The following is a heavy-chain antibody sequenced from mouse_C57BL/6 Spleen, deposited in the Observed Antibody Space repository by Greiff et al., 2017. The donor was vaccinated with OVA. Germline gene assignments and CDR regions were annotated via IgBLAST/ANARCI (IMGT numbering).Heavy chain of an antibody. D-gene: IGHD2-2*01. Sequence: VQLKQSGPELVKPGASVKIPCKASGYTFTDYNMDWVKQSHGKSLEWIGDINPNNGGTIYNQKFKGKATLTVDKSSSTAYMELRSLTSEDTAVYYCARFSYGYDRYFDVWGTGTTVTVSS. V-gene: IGHV1-18*01. CDR1: GYTFTDYN. J-gene: IGHJ1*03. CDR3: ARFSYGYDRYFDV. CDR2: INPNNGGT.